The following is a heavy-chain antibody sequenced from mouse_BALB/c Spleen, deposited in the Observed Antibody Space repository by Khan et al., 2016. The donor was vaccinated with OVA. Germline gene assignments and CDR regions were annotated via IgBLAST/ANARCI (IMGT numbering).Heavy chain of an antibody. V-gene: IGHV2-2*02. CDR2: IWSGGST. Sequence: QVQLKESGPGLVQPSQCLSITCTVSGFSLTNYAVPWVRQSPGKGLEWLGLIWSGGSTDYNAACISRLSISKDNSKSQVFYKMNRLIANDTAVYYCTRNYDYDEGLDYWGQGTLVTVSA. CDR1: GFSLTNYA. J-gene: IGHJ3*01. D-gene: IGHD2-4*01. CDR3: TRNYDYDEGLDY.